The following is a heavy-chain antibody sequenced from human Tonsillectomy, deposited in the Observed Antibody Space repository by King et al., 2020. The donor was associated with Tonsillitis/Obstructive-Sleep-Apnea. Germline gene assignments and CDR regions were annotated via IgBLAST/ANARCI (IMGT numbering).Heavy chain of an antibody. CDR3: TRGGSGWYPNWFDP. CDR2: ISPNSGGT. D-gene: IGHD6-19*01. Sequence: HVQLVQSGAEVKKPGASVKVSCKASGYTFSGYYMHWVRQAPGQGLEWMGWISPNSGGTNHAQKFQGRVTMTRDTSISTAYMELRSLRSDDTAVYYCTRGGSGWYPNWFDPWGQGTLVTVSS. V-gene: IGHV1-2*02. CDR1: GYTFSGYY. J-gene: IGHJ5*02.